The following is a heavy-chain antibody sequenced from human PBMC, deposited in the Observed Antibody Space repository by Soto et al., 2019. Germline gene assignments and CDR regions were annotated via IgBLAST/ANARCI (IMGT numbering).Heavy chain of an antibody. J-gene: IGHJ6*02. V-gene: IGHV4-59*01. CDR1: GGSISSYY. Sequence: SETLSLTCTVSGGSISSYYWSWIRQPPGKGLEWIGYIYYSGSTNYNPSLKSRVTISVDTSKNQFSLKLSSVTAADTAVYYCARDLIAVAGRRYYYYGMDVWGQGTTVTVSS. CDR3: ARDLIAVAGRRYYYYGMDV. D-gene: IGHD6-19*01. CDR2: IYYSGST.